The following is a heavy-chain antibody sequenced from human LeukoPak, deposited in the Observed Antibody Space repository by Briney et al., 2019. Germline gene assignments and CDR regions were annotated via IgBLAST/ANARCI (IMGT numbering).Heavy chain of an antibody. D-gene: IGHD6-13*01. V-gene: IGHV3-33*01. CDR2: IWYDGSNQ. CDR1: VFTFSSYG. J-gene: IGHJ4*02. Sequence: PGRSLRLSCGASVFTFSSYGMQWVRQAPGKGLEWVAVIWYDGSNQYYADSVKGRFTVSRDNSKNTLYLQMNSLRAEDTAVYYCPRSMSAAEYWGQGTLVTVSS. CDR3: PRSMSAAEY.